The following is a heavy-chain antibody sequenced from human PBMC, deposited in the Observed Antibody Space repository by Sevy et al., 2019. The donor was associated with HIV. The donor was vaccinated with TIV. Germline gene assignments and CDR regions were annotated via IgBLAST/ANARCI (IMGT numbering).Heavy chain of an antibody. CDR1: GYTFTSYY. Sequence: PSVKVSCKASGYTFTSYYMHWVRQAPGQGLEWMGIINPSGGSTSYAQKFQGRVTMTRDTSTSTVYMELGSLRSEDTAVYYCARDSSPYYYGSGRGAFDIWGQGTMVTVSS. J-gene: IGHJ3*02. V-gene: IGHV1-46*01. CDR3: ARDSSPYYYGSGRGAFDI. D-gene: IGHD3-10*01. CDR2: INPSGGST.